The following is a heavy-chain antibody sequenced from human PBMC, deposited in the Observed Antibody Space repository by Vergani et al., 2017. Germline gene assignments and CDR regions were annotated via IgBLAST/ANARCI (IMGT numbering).Heavy chain of an antibody. V-gene: IGHV3-66*02. D-gene: IGHD5-12*01. CDR3: AREGDSGYDWAY. CDR1: GFTVSGYY. Sequence: EVQVVESGGDLVQPGGSLRLSCAASGFTVSGYYISWVRQAPGKGLECVSLISSGGTTYYAYSVKCRFTISRDNSKNTVHLQMNSLKPEDTALYYCAREGDSGYDWAYWGQGTLVVVSS. J-gene: IGHJ4*02. CDR2: ISSGGTT.